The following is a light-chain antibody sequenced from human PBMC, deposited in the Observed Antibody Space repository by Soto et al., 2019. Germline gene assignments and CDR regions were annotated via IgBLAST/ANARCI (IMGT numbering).Light chain of an antibody. CDR2: EVS. CDR3: SSYRGSSASYV. V-gene: IGLV2-14*01. CDR1: SSDVGAYNY. J-gene: IGLJ1*01. Sequence: QPVLTQPASVSGSPGQSITISCTGTSSDVGAYNYVSWYQQHPGKAPKLMIYEVSNRPSGVSNRFSGSKSGNTASLTISGLQAEDEADYYCSSYRGSSASYVFGTGTKVTVL.